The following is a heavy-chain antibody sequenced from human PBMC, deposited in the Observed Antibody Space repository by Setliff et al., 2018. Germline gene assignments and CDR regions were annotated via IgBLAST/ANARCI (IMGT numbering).Heavy chain of an antibody. CDR3: ARDWEYYDFWSGYYTGFSSCDS. V-gene: IGHV1-18*01. D-gene: IGHD3-3*01. Sequence: ASVKVSCKASGYTFTSYGISWVRQAPGQGLEWMGWISAYNGNTNYAQKLQGRVTMTTDTSTSTAYMELRSLRSDDTAVYYCARDWEYYDFWSGYYTGFSSCDSWGQGTLVTVS. J-gene: IGHJ4*02. CDR2: ISAYNGNT. CDR1: GYTFTSYG.